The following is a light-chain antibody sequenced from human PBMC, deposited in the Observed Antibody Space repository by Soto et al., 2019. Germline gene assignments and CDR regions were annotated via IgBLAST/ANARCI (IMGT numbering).Light chain of an antibody. Sequence: DIQMTQSPSSVSASVGDRVTITCRASQGINKWLAWYQQKPGTAPKLLIYGSSRLQTVVPSRFSGSGSGTDFTLTISSVQPEDFATYFCQHTYRTPWTFGQGTKVDIK. CDR1: QGINKW. CDR3: QHTYRTPWT. V-gene: IGKV1-12*01. J-gene: IGKJ1*01. CDR2: GSS.